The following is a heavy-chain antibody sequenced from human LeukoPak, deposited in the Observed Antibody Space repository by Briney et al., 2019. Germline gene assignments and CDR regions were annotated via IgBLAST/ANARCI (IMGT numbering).Heavy chain of an antibody. D-gene: IGHD3-10*01. V-gene: IGHV3-7*03. CDR2: IQQDGNEK. CDR1: GFTFSSYA. CDR3: TRDTPYGSGSYYKGLDS. Sequence: PGGSLRLSCAASGFTFSSYAMSWVRQAPGKGLEWVANIQQDGNEKFYVDSVKGRFIISRDNAKNSLFLQMNSLRAEDTAVYYCTRDTPYGSGSYYKGLDSWGQGTLVTVSS. J-gene: IGHJ4*02.